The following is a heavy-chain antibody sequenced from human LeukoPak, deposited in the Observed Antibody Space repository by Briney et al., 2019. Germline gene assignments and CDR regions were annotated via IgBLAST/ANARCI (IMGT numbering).Heavy chain of an antibody. J-gene: IGHJ6*02. D-gene: IGHD3-3*01. V-gene: IGHV4-34*01. CDR2: INHSGST. CDR1: GGSFSGYY. Sequence: SETLSLTCAVYGGSFSGYYWSWIRQPPGKGLEWIGEINHSGSTNYNPSLKSRVTISVDTSKNQFSLKLSSVTAADTAVYYCARAPHWNYYYGMDVWGQGTTVTVSS. CDR3: ARAPHWNYYYGMDV.